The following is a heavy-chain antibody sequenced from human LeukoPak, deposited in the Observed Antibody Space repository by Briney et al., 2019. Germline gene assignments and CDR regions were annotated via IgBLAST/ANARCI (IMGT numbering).Heavy chain of an antibody. D-gene: IGHD1-26*01. V-gene: IGHV3-30*02. CDR3: ARDSQNLGPELHPPANLDY. J-gene: IGHJ4*02. CDR1: GFTFSNYG. Sequence: GGSLRLSCAASGFTFSNYGMHWVRQAPGKGLEWVALISFDGSQKYYADSVKGRFTISRDNSKSTVYLQMNSLRVEDAAVYYCARDSQNLGPELHPPANLDYWGQGTLVTVSS. CDR2: ISFDGSQK.